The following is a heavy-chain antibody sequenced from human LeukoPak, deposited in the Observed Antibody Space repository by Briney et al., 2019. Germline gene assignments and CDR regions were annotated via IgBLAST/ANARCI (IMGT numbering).Heavy chain of an antibody. Sequence: SETLSLTCTVSGGSISSSSYYWGWIRQPPGKGLEWIGSIYYSGSTYYNPSLKSRVTISVDTSKNQFSLKLSSVTAADTAVYYCARGTSYYDILTGPDYWGQGTLVTVSS. CDR1: GGSISSSSYY. J-gene: IGHJ4*02. V-gene: IGHV4-39*07. CDR2: IYYSGST. CDR3: ARGTSYYDILTGPDY. D-gene: IGHD3-9*01.